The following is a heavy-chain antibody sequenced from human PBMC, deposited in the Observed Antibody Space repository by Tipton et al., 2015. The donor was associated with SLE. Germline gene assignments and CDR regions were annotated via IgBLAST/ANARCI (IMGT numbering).Heavy chain of an antibody. J-gene: IGHJ4*02. CDR3: ARGRRGERRFDY. Sequence: SLRLSCAASGFTFDDYAMHWVRQAPGKGLEWVSGISWNSGSIGYADSVKGRFTISRDNAKNSLYLQMNSLRAEDTAVYYCARGRRGERRFDYWGQGTLVTVSS. CDR1: GFTFDDYA. V-gene: IGHV3-9*01. D-gene: IGHD1-1*01. CDR2: ISWNSGSI.